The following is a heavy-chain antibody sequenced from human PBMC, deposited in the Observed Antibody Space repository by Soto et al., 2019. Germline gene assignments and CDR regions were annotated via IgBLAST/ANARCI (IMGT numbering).Heavy chain of an antibody. Sequence: QVQLVESGGGVVQPGRSLRLSCAASGFTFSSYGMHWVRQAPGEGLEWVAVIWYDGSNKYYADSVKGRFTISRDNSKNTLYLQMNSLRAEDTAVYYCAREARSTPPHDYYYYGMDVWGQGTTVTVSS. V-gene: IGHV3-33*01. CDR3: AREARSTPPHDYYYYGMDV. J-gene: IGHJ6*02. CDR1: GFTFSSYG. CDR2: IWYDGSNK. D-gene: IGHD2-15*01.